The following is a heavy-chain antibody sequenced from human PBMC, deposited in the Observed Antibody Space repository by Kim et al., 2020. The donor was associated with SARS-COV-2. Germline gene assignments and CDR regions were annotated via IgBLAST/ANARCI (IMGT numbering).Heavy chain of an antibody. CDR3: ARGGRYSYDY. CDR1: GFTFSTYW. CDR2: IKKDGSEK. D-gene: IGHD5-18*01. Sequence: GGSLRLSCAASGFTFSTYWMSWVRQAPGKGLEWVANIKKDGSEKYYVDSVKGRFTISRDDAKNSVFLQMNSLRAEDTALYYCARGGRYSYDYWGQGTLVTVSS. J-gene: IGHJ4*02. V-gene: IGHV3-7*01.